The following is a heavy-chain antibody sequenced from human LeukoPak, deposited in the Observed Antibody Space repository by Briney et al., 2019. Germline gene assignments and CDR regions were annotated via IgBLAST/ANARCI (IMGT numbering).Heavy chain of an antibody. J-gene: IGHJ4*02. CDR2: IYPGDSDT. D-gene: IGHD1-14*01. Sequence: GESLKISCKGSGYSFTSYCSDWGRQMPRKGLEWLGIIYPGDSDTRYSPSFQGQVTISADKSISTAYLQWSSLKASDTAMYYCARHPPDDYWGQGTLVTVSS. CDR1: GYSFTSYC. V-gene: IGHV5-51*01. CDR3: ARHPPDDY.